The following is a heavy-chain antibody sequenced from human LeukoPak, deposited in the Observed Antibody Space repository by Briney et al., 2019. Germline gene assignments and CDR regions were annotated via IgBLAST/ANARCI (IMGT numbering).Heavy chain of an antibody. CDR2: INPNSGGT. CDR1: GYTFTGYY. D-gene: IGHD6-13*01. CDR3: ARDPPRIAAAGFNDY. J-gene: IGHJ4*02. Sequence: ASVKVSCKASGYTFTGYYMHWVRQAPGQGLEWMGRINPNSGGTNYAQKFQGRVTMTRDTSISTAYMELSRLRSDDTAVYYCARDPPRIAAAGFNDYWGQGTLVTVSS. V-gene: IGHV1-2*06.